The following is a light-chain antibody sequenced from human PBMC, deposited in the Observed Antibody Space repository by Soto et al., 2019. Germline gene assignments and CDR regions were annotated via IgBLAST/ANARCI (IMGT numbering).Light chain of an antibody. CDR2: DAS. CDR3: QQRSNWPLIT. V-gene: IGKV3-11*01. CDR1: QSVDGSY. J-gene: IGKJ5*01. Sequence: EIVLTQSPATLSLSPGERATLSCRAIQSVDGSYLAWYQQKPGQAPRLLIYDASNRATGIPARFSGSGSGTDFTLTISSLEPEDFAVYYCQQRSNWPLITFGQGTRLEIK.